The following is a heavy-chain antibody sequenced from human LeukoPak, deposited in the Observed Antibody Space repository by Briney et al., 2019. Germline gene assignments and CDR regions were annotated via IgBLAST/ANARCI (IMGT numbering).Heavy chain of an antibody. CDR2: ISSSSSTI. D-gene: IGHD3-22*01. CDR1: GYTFTGYY. CDR3: ARDLGLFYDSSGYSARDDY. V-gene: IGHV3-48*01. J-gene: IGHJ4*02. Sequence: SCKASGYTFTGYYMHWVRQAPGKGLEWVSYISSSSSTIYYADSVKGRFTISRDNAKNSLYLQMNSLRAEDTAVYYCARDLGLFYDSSGYSARDDYWGQGTLVTVSS.